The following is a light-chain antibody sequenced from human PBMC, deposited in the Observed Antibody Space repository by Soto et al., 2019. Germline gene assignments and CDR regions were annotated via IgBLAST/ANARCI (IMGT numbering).Light chain of an antibody. CDR1: QSVSSY. J-gene: IGKJ5*01. Sequence: EIVLTQSPATLSLSPGERATLSCRASQSVSSYLAWYQQKPGQAHRLLIYDASNRATGIPARFSGSGSGTDFTLTISSLEPEDFAVYYCQQRSNWPPITVGQGTRLEIK. CDR2: DAS. CDR3: QQRSNWPPIT. V-gene: IGKV3-11*01.